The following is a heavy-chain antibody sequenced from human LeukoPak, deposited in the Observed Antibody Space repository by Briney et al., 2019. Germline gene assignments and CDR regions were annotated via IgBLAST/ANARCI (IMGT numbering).Heavy chain of an antibody. CDR2: IYQSGST. D-gene: IGHD3-22*01. CDR3: ARDLVDSGGYYFDY. Sequence: SGTLSLTCAVSGGSISSDNWWTWVRQPPGKGLEWIGQIYQSGSTNYNPSLKSRVTISVDKSKNQFSLKLSSVTAADTAIYYCARDLVDSGGYYFDYWGQETLVTVSS. CDR1: GGSISSDNW. V-gene: IGHV4-4*02. J-gene: IGHJ4*02.